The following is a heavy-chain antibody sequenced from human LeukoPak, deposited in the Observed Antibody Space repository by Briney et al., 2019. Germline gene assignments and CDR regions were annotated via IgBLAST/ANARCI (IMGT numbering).Heavy chain of an antibody. J-gene: IGHJ1*01. CDR3: ARLGILGASLGD. Sequence: LETLSLTCTVCGGSISSSSYYWRWIRQPPGKGLEWIGRIYYSGSTYYNPSLKSRVTISVDTSKNQFSLKLMYVTAADAPVYDCARLGILGASLGDWGQGTMVTVSS. V-gene: IGHV4-39*01. D-gene: IGHD1-26*01. CDR2: IYYSGST. CDR1: GGSISSSSYY.